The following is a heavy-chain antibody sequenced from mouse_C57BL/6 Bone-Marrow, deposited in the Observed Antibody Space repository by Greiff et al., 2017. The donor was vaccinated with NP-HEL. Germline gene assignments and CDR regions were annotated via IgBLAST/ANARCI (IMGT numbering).Heavy chain of an antibody. D-gene: IGHD1-1*01. J-gene: IGHJ2*01. CDR2: INPSSGYT. CDR1: GYTFTSYT. Sequence: VQLQQSGAELARPGASVKMSCKASGYTFTSYTMHWVKQRPGQGLEWIGYINPSSGYTKYNQKFKDKATLTADKSSSTAYMQLSSLTSEDSAVYYCERMFILDWWGQGTTLTVSS. V-gene: IGHV1-4*01. CDR3: ERMFILDW.